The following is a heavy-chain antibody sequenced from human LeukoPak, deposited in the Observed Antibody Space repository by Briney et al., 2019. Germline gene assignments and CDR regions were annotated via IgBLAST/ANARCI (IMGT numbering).Heavy chain of an antibody. J-gene: IGHJ6*03. D-gene: IGHD5-18*01. CDR3: AKASGYSYGYYMDV. Sequence: SYVWGWIRQAPGKGLEWVSGISGSGGSTYYADSVKGRFTISRDNSKNTLYLQMNSLRAEDTAVYYCAKASGYSYGYYMDVWGKGTTVTVSS. CDR2: ISGSGGST. V-gene: IGHV3-23*01. CDR1: SYV.